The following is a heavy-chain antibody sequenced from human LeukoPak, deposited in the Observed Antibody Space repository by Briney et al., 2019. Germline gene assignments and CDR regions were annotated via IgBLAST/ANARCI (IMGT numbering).Heavy chain of an antibody. CDR2: ISGRGGTT. D-gene: IGHD2-2*01. J-gene: IGHJ4*02. CDR3: AKVPKLGYCSSTSCRNYYFDY. CDR1: GFTFSSSA. V-gene: IGHV3-23*01. Sequence: GGSLRLSCAASGFTFSSSAMNWVRQAPGKGLEWVSAISGRGGTTYYADSVKGRFTISRVNSKNTLYLQMNSLRAEDTAVYYCAKVPKLGYCSSTSCRNYYFDYWGQGTLVTVSS.